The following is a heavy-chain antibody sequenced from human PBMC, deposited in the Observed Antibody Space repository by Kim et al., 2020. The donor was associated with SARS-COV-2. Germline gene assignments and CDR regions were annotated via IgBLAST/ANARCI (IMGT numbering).Heavy chain of an antibody. CDR3: ATNSGDSGYSGPRYFDL. CDR2: FDPEDGET. D-gene: IGHD5-12*01. Sequence: ASVKVSCKVSGYTLTELSMHWVRQAPGKGLEWMGGFDPEDGETIYAQKFQGRVTMTEDTSTDTAYMELSSLRSEDTAVYYCATNSGDSGYSGPRYFDLWGRGTLVTVSS. J-gene: IGHJ2*01. V-gene: IGHV1-24*01. CDR1: GYTLTELS.